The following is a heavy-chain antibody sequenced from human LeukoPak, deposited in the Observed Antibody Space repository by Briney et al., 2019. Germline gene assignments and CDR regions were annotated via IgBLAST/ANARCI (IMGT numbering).Heavy chain of an antibody. Sequence: SQTLSLTCAISGDSVSSISVAWNWIRQSPSRGLEWLGRTYYRSKWYYEYVVSVKSRINISPDTSKSQFSLQLTSVTPEDTAVYYCSLARSEYHYGMDVWGQGTTVTVS. CDR3: SLARSEYHYGMDV. J-gene: IGHJ6*02. CDR1: GDSVSSISVA. CDR2: TYYRSKWYY. V-gene: IGHV6-1*01.